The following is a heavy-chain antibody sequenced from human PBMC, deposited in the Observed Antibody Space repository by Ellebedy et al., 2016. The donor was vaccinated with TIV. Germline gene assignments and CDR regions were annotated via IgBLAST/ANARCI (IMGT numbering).Heavy chain of an antibody. CDR1: DYSIRGGYY. V-gene: IGHV4-38-2*02. J-gene: IGHJ5*02. Sequence: GSLRLSXTVSDYSIRGGYYWGWIRQSPGKGLEWIGSMYHSGSTSDNPSLKSRVTMSVDTSKNQFSMSLTSVTAADTAMYFCARRVGGAYASWGQGTLVTVAS. CDR2: MYHSGST. CDR3: ARRVGGAYAS. D-gene: IGHD4-23*01.